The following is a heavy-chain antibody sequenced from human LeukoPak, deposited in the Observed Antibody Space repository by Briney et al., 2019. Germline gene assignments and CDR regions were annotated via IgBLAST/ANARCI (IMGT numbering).Heavy chain of an antibody. CDR3: ARGGGYCSSTSCHTRSLYFDY. CDR1: GGSFSGYY. Sequence: TSETLSLTCALYGGSFSGYYCSWIRQPPGNGLEWIGEMNHSGSTNYNPSLKSRGTISVDTSKNQFSLKLSSATAADTAVYYCARGGGYCSSTSCHTRSLYFDYWGQGTLVTVSS. CDR2: MNHSGST. J-gene: IGHJ4*02. V-gene: IGHV4-34*01. D-gene: IGHD2-2*02.